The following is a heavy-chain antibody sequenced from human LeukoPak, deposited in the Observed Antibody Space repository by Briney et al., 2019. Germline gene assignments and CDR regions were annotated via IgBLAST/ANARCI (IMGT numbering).Heavy chain of an antibody. Sequence: ASVTLSFTSSVYTFTIYSISWVRHAPGQGLERMGWISAYNGNTTYAQNLQGRVTMTTDTSTRTTYMQLRSLRSAATAVYYYARDPPGYCSGGSCPFDLGGQGTLVTVPS. D-gene: IGHD2-15*01. CDR3: ARDPPGYCSGGSCPFDL. V-gene: IGHV1-18*01. CDR1: VYTFTIYS. CDR2: ISAYNGNT. J-gene: IGHJ5*02.